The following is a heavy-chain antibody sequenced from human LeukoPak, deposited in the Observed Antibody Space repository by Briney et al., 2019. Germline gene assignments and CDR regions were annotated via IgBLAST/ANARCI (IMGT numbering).Heavy chain of an antibody. Sequence: SETLPLTCTVSGGSISSGSYYWSWIRQPAGKGLEWIGRIYTSGSTNYNPSLKSRVTMSVDTSKNQFSLKLSSVTAADTAVYYCARGNYYDSSTYYRAFDIWGQGTMVTVSS. CDR2: IYTSGST. D-gene: IGHD3-22*01. CDR3: ARGNYYDSSTYYRAFDI. V-gene: IGHV4-61*02. J-gene: IGHJ3*02. CDR1: GGSISSGSYY.